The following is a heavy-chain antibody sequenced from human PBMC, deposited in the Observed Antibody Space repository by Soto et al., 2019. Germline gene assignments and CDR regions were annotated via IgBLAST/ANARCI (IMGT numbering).Heavy chain of an antibody. D-gene: IGHD4-4*01. Sequence: ASVKVSCKASGYTFTGHFLHWVRQAPGQGLEWMGWINPKLGDTNYAQKFQGWVTMTRDTSVGTAYMELSGLTSDDTAIYYCALIEMTTIAWGQGTLVTVSS. V-gene: IGHV1-2*04. CDR3: ALIEMTTIA. J-gene: IGHJ4*02. CDR2: INPKLGDT. CDR1: GYTFTGHF.